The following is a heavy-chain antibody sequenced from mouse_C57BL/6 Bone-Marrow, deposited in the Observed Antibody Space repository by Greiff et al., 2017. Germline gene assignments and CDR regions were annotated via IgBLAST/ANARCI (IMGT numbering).Heavy chain of an antibody. V-gene: IGHV1-42*01. CDR1: GYSFTGYY. CDR2: INPSTGGT. D-gene: IGHD1-1*01. CDR3: ARPPHYYGSTWFAY. Sequence: LVESGPELVKPGASVKISCKASGYSFTGYYMNWVKQSPEKSLEWIGEINPSTGGTTYNQKFKDKATLTVDKSSSTAYMQLKSLTSEDSAVYYRARPPHYYGSTWFAYWGQGTLVTVSA. J-gene: IGHJ3*01.